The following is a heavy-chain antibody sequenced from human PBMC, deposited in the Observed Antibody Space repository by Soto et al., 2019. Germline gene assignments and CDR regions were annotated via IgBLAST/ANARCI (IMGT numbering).Heavy chain of an antibody. CDR2: INTDGSST. J-gene: IGHJ4*02. CDR1: GFSFSSYW. D-gene: IGHD3-10*01. Sequence: GGSLRLSCAASGFSFSSYWMHWVRQVPGKGLVWVSRINTDGSSTKYADSVKGRFTISRDNAKNTLYLQMNSLRDEDTAVYYCTSVSGSYIEYWGQGNPVTVSS. V-gene: IGHV3-74*01. CDR3: TSVSGSYIEY.